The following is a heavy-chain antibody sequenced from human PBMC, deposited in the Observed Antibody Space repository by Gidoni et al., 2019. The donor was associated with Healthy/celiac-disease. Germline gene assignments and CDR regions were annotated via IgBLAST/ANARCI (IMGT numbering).Heavy chain of an antibody. CDR3: ARIRKPTPMSSWYRGYYYGMDV. J-gene: IGHJ6*02. D-gene: IGHD6-13*01. CDR2: IFSNDEK. V-gene: IGHV2-26*01. CDR1: GFSLSNARMG. Sequence: QVTLKESGPVLVKPTETLTLTCTVSGFSLSNARMGVSWIRRPPGKALEWLAHIFSNDEKSYSTSLKSRLTISKDTSKRQVVLTMTNMDPVDTATYYCARIRKPTPMSSWYRGYYYGMDVWGQGTTVTVSS.